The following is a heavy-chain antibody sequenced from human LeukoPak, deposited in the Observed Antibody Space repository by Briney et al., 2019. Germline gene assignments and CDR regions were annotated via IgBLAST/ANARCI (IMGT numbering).Heavy chain of an antibody. J-gene: IGHJ4*02. D-gene: IGHD4-17*01. CDR1: GFTFSSYA. Sequence: PGGSLRLSCAASGFTFSSYAMHWVRQAPGKGLEWVAVISYDGSNKYYADSVKGRFTISRDNSKNTLYLQMNSLRAEDTAVYYCASRRDGEGFTSFDYWGQGTLVTVSS. CDR2: ISYDGSNK. CDR3: ASRRDGEGFTSFDY. V-gene: IGHV3-30*04.